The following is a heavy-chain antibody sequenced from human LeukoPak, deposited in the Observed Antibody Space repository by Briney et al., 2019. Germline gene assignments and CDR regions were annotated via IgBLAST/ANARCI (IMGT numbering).Heavy chain of an antibody. CDR3: AKHIPGKRSYDH. CDR2: ISDSGSP. V-gene: IGHV4-59*08. J-gene: IGHJ4*02. CDR1: GVSISSYY. Sequence: SETLSFTCSVSGVSISSYYWSWVRQPPGKGLEWIGFISDSGSPNSNPSLKSRITISVDTSKNQVSLTLNSVTAADTAVYYCAKHIPGKRSYDHWGQGILVTVSS. D-gene: IGHD5-24*01.